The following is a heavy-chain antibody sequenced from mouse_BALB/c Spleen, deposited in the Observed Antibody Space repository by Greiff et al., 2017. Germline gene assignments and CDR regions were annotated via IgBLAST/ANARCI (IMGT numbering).Heavy chain of an antibody. CDR3: AKSWGNYNAMDY. CDR2: INPGSGGT. V-gene: IGHV1-54*01. Sequence: QVQLQQSGAELVRPGTSVKVSCKASGYAFTNYLLEWVKQRPGQGLEWIGVINPGSGGTNYNEKFKGKATLTADKSSSTAYMQLSSLTSDDSAVYFCAKSWGNYNAMDYWGQGTSVTVAS. CDR1: GYAFTNYL. D-gene: IGHD2-1*01. J-gene: IGHJ4*01.